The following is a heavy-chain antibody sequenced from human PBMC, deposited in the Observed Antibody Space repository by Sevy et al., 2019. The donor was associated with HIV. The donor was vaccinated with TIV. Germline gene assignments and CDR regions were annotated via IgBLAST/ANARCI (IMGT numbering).Heavy chain of an antibody. CDR3: ARALIRDSSGYLYYFDY. CDR1: GGSISSGSYY. V-gene: IGHV4-61*02. J-gene: IGHJ4*02. CDR2: IYTSGST. Sequence: SETLSLTCTVSGGSISSGSYYWSWIRQPAGKGLEWIGRIYTSGSTNYNPSLKSRVTISVDTSKNQFSLKLSSVTAADTAVYYCARALIRDSSGYLYYFDYRGQGTLVTVSS. D-gene: IGHD3-22*01.